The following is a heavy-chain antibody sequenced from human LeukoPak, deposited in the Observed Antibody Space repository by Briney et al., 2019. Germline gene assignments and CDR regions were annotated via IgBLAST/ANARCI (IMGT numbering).Heavy chain of an antibody. J-gene: IGHJ4*02. CDR1: GYTLTGYY. V-gene: IGHV1-2*02. Sequence: EASVKVSCKASGYTLTGYYMHWVRQAPGQGLEWMGWINPNSGGTNYAQKFQGRVTMTRDTSISTAYMELSRLRSDDTAVYYCARGVNYYGSGGYHFDYWGQGTLVTVSS. CDR3: ARGVNYYGSGGYHFDY. D-gene: IGHD3-10*01. CDR2: INPNSGGT.